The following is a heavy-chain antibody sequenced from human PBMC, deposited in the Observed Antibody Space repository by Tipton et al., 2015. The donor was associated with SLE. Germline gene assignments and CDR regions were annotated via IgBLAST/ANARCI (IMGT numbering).Heavy chain of an antibody. V-gene: IGHV4-28*02. Sequence: TLSLTCNVSVYSISSSHWWGWIRQPPGKGLEWIGHIYYGGTIYYNPSLKSRVTMSIDTSKNQFSLKLSSVTAADTAVYYCARHDYNDYYLDYWGQGTLVTVSS. D-gene: IGHD4-11*01. CDR1: VYSISSSHW. CDR2: IYYGGTI. J-gene: IGHJ4*02. CDR3: ARHDYNDYYLDY.